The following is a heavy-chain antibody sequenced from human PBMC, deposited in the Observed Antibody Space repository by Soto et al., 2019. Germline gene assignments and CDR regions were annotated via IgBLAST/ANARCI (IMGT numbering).Heavy chain of an antibody. V-gene: IGHV4-31*02. D-gene: IGHD2-8*01. CDR3: AKALVFNGGDGFDI. CDR2: IYYSGNT. CDR1: GGSITTGGRY. Sequence: QVRLQEWGPGLVKPSQTLSLKCSVSGGSITTGGRYWSWIRQLPGKGLEWIGDIYYSGNTYYNASLNSRVTISVEAAKNQFSLKLSSVTAADTAVYYCAKALVFNGGDGFDIWGQGRLVTVSS. J-gene: IGHJ3*02.